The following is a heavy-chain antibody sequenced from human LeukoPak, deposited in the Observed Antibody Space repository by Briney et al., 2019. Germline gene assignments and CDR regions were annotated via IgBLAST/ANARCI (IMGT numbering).Heavy chain of an antibody. D-gene: IGHD3-9*01. CDR3: ARTYYDILTGCDY. CDR1: GGSISSSSYY. CDR2: IYYSGST. V-gene: IGHV4-39*07. J-gene: IGHJ4*02. Sequence: PSETLSLTCTVSGGSISSSSYYWGWIRQPPGKGLEWIGSIYYSGSTYYNPSPKSRVTISVDTSKNQFSLKLSSVTAADTAVYYCARTYYDILTGCDYWGQGTLVTVSS.